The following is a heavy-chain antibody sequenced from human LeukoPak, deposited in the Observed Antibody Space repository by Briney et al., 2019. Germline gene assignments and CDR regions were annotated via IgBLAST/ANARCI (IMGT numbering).Heavy chain of an antibody. J-gene: IGHJ5*02. CDR1: GGSISSSGYY. V-gene: IGHV4-39*01. CDR3: ARHEYSGSYYGLSWFDP. Sequence: LSETLSLTCTVSGGSISSSGYYWGWIRQPPGKGLEWIASIYYSGSTYYNPSLKSRVTISVDTSKNQLSLKLSSLTAADTAVYYCARHEYSGSYYGLSWFDPWGQGTLVTVSS. CDR2: IYYSGST. D-gene: IGHD1-26*01.